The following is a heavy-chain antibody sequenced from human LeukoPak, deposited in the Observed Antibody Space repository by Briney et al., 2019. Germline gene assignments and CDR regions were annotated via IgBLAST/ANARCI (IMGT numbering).Heavy chain of an antibody. D-gene: IGHD1-14*01. CDR3: ARDGFYYHYYMDV. V-gene: IGHV4-39*07. CDR1: GGTVTSSTYF. J-gene: IGHJ6*03. Sequence: TSETLSLTCTLSGGTVTSSTYFWGWIRQPPGKGLEWIGSISYSGATYYNPSLKSRVSMSVHTSKNQFSLKLSSVTAADTAVYCCARDGFYYHYYMDVWGEGTTVTVSS. CDR2: ISYSGAT.